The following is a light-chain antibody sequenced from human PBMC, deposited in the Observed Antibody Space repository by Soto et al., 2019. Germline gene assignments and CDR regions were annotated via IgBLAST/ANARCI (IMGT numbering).Light chain of an antibody. CDR2: DAS. Sequence: EIVMTQSPATLSVSPGERATLSCRASQSVSRNSAWYQQKPGQAPRLLIYDASTRATGIPARFSGSGSGAEFTLSISSLQSDDFAVSYCQQYEDWTYTFGQGTK. CDR3: QQYEDWTYT. J-gene: IGKJ2*01. CDR1: QSVSRN. V-gene: IGKV3-15*01.